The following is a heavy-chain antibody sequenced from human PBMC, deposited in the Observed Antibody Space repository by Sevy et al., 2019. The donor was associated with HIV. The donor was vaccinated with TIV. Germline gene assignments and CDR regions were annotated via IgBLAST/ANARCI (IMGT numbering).Heavy chain of an antibody. CDR1: GGSISSSSYY. V-gene: IGHV4-39*01. J-gene: IGHJ4*02. CDR3: ARSPRVTMIVVVPRVY. CDR2: IYYSGST. Sequence: SETLSLTCTVSGGSISSSSYYWGWIRQPPGKGLEWIGSIYYSGSTYYNPSLKSQVTISVDTSKNQFSLKLSSVTAADTAVYYCARSPRVTMIVVVPRVYWGQGTLVTVSS. D-gene: IGHD3-22*01.